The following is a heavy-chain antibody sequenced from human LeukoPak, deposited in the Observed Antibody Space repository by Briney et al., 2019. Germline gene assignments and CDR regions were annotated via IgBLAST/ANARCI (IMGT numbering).Heavy chain of an antibody. V-gene: IGHV3-33*01. J-gene: IGHJ5*02. CDR1: GFTFGSYG. Sequence: QPGRSLRLSCAASGFTFGSYGMHWVRQAPGKGLEWVAVIWYDGSNKYYADSVKGRFTISRDNSKNTLYLQMNSLRAEDTAVYYCARENSGWFDPWGQGTLVTVSS. CDR3: ARENSGWFDP. D-gene: IGHD4-23*01. CDR2: IWYDGSNK.